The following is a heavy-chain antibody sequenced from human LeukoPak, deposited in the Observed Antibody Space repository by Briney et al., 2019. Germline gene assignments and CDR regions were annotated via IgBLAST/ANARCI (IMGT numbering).Heavy chain of an antibody. J-gene: IGHJ5*02. CDR1: GFTFSSYA. CDR2: ISYDGSNK. D-gene: IGHD6-13*01. CDR3: ARGGPRSAAASFDP. Sequence: GRSLRLSCAASGFTFSSYAMHWVRQAPGKGLEWVAVISYDGSNKYYADSVKGRFTISRDNSKNTLYLQMNSLRAEDTAVYYCARGGPRSAAASFDPWGQGTLVTVSS. V-gene: IGHV3-30*04.